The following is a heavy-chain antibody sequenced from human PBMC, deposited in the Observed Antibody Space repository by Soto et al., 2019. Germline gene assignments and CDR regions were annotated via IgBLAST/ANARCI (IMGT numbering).Heavy chain of an antibody. V-gene: IGHV3-33*01. CDR2: IWYDGSNK. CDR1: GSTFSSYG. D-gene: IGHD3-16*02. Sequence: GGSLRLSCAASGSTFSSYGMHWVRQAPGKGLEWVAVIWYDGSNKYYADSVKGRFTISRDNSKTTLYLQMNSLRAEDTAVYYCARDQDLKYDYIWGSYRTDAFDIWGQGTMVTVSS. CDR3: ARDQDLKYDYIWGSYRTDAFDI. J-gene: IGHJ3*02.